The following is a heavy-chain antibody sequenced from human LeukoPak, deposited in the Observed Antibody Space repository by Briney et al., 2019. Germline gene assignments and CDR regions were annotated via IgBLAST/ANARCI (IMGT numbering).Heavy chain of an antibody. CDR2: INHSGNT. D-gene: IGHD4-23*01. Sequence: SETLSLTCAVYGGSFSAYYWSWIRQPPGKGLEWIGEINHSGNTNYNPSLKSRVTISVDTSKKQFSLKLSSVTAADTAVYYCARRYGGTGAWGQGTLVTVSS. CDR1: GGSFSAYY. V-gene: IGHV4-34*01. J-gene: IGHJ5*02. CDR3: ARRYGGTGA.